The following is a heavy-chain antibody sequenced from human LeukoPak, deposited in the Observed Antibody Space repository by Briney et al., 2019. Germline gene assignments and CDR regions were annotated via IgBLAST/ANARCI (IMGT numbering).Heavy chain of an antibody. CDR1: GFTFWTYA. J-gene: IGHJ4*02. Sequence: GGSLRLSCAASGFTFWTYAMSWVRQAPGKGLEWVSAISDAGGSTYYADSVKGRFTISRDNAKNTLYLHMNSLRAEDTAVYYCAKDLDAFWRYFESWGQGTLVTVSS. D-gene: IGHD2/OR15-2a*01. CDR3: AKDLDAFWRYFES. V-gene: IGHV3-23*01. CDR2: ISDAGGST.